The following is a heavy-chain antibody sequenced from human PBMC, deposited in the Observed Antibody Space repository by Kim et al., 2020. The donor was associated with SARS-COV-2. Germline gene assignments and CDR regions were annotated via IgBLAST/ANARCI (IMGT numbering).Heavy chain of an antibody. J-gene: IGHJ4*02. CDR1: GYTFSNYG. V-gene: IGHV1-18*01. CDR3: ARVNPPRSSGLDY. D-gene: IGHD6-19*01. CDR2: ISVHSGNT. Sequence: ASVKVSCKASGYTFSNYGIGWVRQAPGQGLEWMGWISVHSGNTKYEQKFRDRVAMTTDTSTNTAYMELRSLRSDDTALHFCARVNPPRSSGLDYWGQGTL.